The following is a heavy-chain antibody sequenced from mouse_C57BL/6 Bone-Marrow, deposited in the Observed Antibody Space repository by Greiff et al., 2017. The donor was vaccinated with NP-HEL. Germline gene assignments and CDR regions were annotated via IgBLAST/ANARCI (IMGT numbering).Heavy chain of an antibody. V-gene: IGHV2-4*01. D-gene: IGHD2-3*01. CDR3: AKNDGYYDYAMDY. Sequence: VMLVESGPGLVQPSQSLSITCTVSGFSLTSYGVHWVRQPPGKGLEWLGVIWSGGSTDYNAAFISRLSISKDNSKSQVFFKMNSLQADDTAIYYCAKNDGYYDYAMDYWGQGTSVTVSS. CDR1: GFSLTSYG. J-gene: IGHJ4*01. CDR2: IWSGGST.